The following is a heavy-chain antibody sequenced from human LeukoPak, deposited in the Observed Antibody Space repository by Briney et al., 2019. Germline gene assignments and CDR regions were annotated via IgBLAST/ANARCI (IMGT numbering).Heavy chain of an antibody. CDR3: ARDNSGWYEFDP. CDR2: IRPASGDT. Sequence: ASVTVSFKASGFAFSGYYIHWVRQAPGQGLEWMGWIRPASGDTKYAQRFQGRVTMTRDTSISTAYMELSSLTSDDTSVYYCARDNSGWYEFDPWGQGTLVTVSS. J-gene: IGHJ5*02. V-gene: IGHV1-2*02. CDR1: GFAFSGYY. D-gene: IGHD6-19*01.